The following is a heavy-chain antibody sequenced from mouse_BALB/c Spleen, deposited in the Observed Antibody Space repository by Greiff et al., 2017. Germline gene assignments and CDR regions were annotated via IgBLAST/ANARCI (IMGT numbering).Heavy chain of an antibody. V-gene: IGHV5-6-5*01. CDR2: ISSGGST. Sequence: EVQRVESGGGLVKPGGSLKLSCAASGFTFSSYAMSWVRQTPEKRLEWVASISSGGSTYYPDSVKDRFTISRDNARNILYLQMSSLRSEDTAMYYCARGGKSAMDYWGQGTSVTVSS. J-gene: IGHJ4*01. D-gene: IGHD2-1*01. CDR3: ARGGKSAMDY. CDR1: GFTFSSYA.